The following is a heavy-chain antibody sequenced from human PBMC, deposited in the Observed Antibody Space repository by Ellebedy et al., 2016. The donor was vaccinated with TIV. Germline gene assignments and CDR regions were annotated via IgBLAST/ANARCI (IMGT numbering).Heavy chain of an antibody. D-gene: IGHD3-10*01. CDR2: IYPGDSDT. J-gene: IGHJ3*02. V-gene: IGHV5-51*01. Sequence: GESLKISCKGSGYRFTTSWIAWVRQMPGKGLEWMGSIYPGDSDTRYSPSFQGQVTISADESINTAYLQWTSLRASDTAMYYCARATTMVRGIIIDAFDIWGQGTMVSVSS. CDR3: ARATTMVRGIIIDAFDI. CDR1: GYRFTTSW.